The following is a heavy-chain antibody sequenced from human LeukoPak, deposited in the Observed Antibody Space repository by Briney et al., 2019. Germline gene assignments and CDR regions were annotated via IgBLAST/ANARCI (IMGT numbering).Heavy chain of an antibody. Sequence: PGGSLRLSCASSGFSFSSYAMSWVRQAPAKGLEWVSSISGSGDNTYYAESVKGRFTISRDNSKNTLFLQMNSLRAEATAVFYCAKRSGYTTGWFFEFWGQGTLVTVSS. D-gene: IGHD1-1*01. CDR3: AKRSGYTTGWFFEF. CDR1: GFSFSSYA. CDR2: ISGSGDNT. J-gene: IGHJ4*02. V-gene: IGHV3-23*01.